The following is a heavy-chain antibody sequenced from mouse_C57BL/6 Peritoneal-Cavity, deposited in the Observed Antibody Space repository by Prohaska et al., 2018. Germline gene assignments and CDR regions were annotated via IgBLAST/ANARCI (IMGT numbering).Heavy chain of an antibody. CDR2: IYPGTGST. J-gene: IGHJ2*01. CDR3: AIRYWDVDY. Sequence: WGTWVKQRPGQGLAWIGDIYPGTGSTNYNEKFKSKATLTVDTSSSTAYMQLSSLTSEYSAVYYCAIRYWDVDYCGQATTLTVSS. CDR1: W. D-gene: IGHD4-1*01. V-gene: IGHV1-55*01.